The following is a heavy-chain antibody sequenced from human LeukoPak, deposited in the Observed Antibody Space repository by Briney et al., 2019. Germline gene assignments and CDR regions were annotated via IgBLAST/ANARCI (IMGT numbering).Heavy chain of an antibody. CDR3: AREHPDYHGFDF. V-gene: IGHV1-46*01. D-gene: IGHD4-11*01. CDR1: GYTFTNYP. J-gene: IGHJ3*01. CDR2: IFPVGGGT. Sequence: ASVKVSCKASGYTFTNYPKHWVRQAPGQGLEWMGVIFPVGGGTEYAQKFQGRVTVTRDTSTRTVYMELSSLRSDDTAVYYCAREHPDYHGFDFWGQGTMLSVFS.